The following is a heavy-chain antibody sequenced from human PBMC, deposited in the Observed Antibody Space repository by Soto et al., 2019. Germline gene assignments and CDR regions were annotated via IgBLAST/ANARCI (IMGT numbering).Heavy chain of an antibody. J-gene: IGHJ6*02. V-gene: IGHV3-23*01. CDR3: ATPSQGFGDPDYYYGMDV. D-gene: IGHD3-10*01. CDR2: ISGSGGST. CDR1: GFTFSSYA. Sequence: EVQLLESGGGLVQPGGSPRLSCAASGFTFSSYAMSWVRQAPGKGLEWVSAISGSGGSTYYADSVKGRFTISRDNSKNTLYLQMNSLRAEDTAVYYCATPSQGFGDPDYYYGMDVWGQGTTVTVSS.